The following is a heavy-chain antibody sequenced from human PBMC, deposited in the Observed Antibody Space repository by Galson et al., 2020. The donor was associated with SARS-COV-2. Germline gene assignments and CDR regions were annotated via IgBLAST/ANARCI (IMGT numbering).Heavy chain of an antibody. CDR1: GYSISSGYY. Sequence: ASETLSLTCSVSGYSISSGYYWMWIRQSPEKGLEWIANIHRSGSTYYNPSLKSRATISVDTSKNQFSLRLNSMTAADTAVYYCARQVVAKTYYFDYWGRGILVTVSS. D-gene: IGHD2-15*01. CDR2: IHRSGST. CDR3: ARQVVAKTYYFDY. J-gene: IGHJ4*02. V-gene: IGHV4-38-2*02.